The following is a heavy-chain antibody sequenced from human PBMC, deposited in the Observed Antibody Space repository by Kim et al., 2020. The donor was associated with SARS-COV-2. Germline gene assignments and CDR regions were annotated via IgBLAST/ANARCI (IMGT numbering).Heavy chain of an antibody. D-gene: IGHD6-6*01. CDR1: GGSLSSSAYY. CDR2: IYSSGTI. J-gene: IGHJ4*02. CDR3: ARGVRLEYSSSSGGPVDY. Sequence: SETLSLTCTVSGGSLSSSAYYWNWIRQPAGKGLEWIGRIYSSGTINYNPSLESRVTISLEKSKNQFSLQLKSVTAAGTAVYYCARGVRLEYSSSSGGPVDYWARERYSASRQ. V-gene: IGHV4-61*02.